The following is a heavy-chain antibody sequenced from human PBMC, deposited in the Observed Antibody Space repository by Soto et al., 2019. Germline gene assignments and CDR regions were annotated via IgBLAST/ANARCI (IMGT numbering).Heavy chain of an antibody. CDR1: GGTFSSYA. V-gene: IGHV1-69*01. CDR3: ARESTYYYDSSGLYYYYGMDV. D-gene: IGHD3-22*01. Sequence: QVQLVQSGAEVKKPGSSVKVSCKASGGTFSSYAISWVRQAPGQGLEWMGGIIPIFGTANYAQKFQGRVTITADESTSTAYMELSSLRSEDTAVYYFARESTYYYDSSGLYYYYGMDVWGQGTTVTVSS. CDR2: IIPIFGTA. J-gene: IGHJ6*02.